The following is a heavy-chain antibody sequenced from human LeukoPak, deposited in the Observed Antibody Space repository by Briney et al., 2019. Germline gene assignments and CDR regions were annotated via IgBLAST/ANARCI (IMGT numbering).Heavy chain of an antibody. J-gene: IGHJ3*02. CDR1: GYSISSGYY. V-gene: IGHV4-38-2*02. Sequence: ASETLSLTCTVSGYSISSGYYWGWIRQPPGKGLEWIGSMYHSGSTYYNPSLKSRVTIPVDTSKNQFSLKLSSVTAADTAVYYCARPWQAISSLRSDAFDIWGQGTMVTVSS. CDR2: MYHSGST. D-gene: IGHD6-13*01. CDR3: ARPWQAISSLRSDAFDI.